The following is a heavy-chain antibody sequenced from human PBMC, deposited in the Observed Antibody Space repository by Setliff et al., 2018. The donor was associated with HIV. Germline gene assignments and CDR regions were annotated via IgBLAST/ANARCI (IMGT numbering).Heavy chain of an antibody. D-gene: IGHD2-2*03. J-gene: IGHJ3*02. Sequence: GGSLRLSCAASGFTFSSYASGWVRQAPGKGLEWVSAISGSGGGTYYADSVKGRFTISSDNSKNTLYLQMNSLRAEDTAVYYCAKDLDIVVVPAAPDAFDIWGQGTRAPS. V-gene: IGHV3-23*01. CDR3: AKDLDIVVVPAAPDAFDI. CDR1: GFTFSSYA. CDR2: ISGSGGGT.